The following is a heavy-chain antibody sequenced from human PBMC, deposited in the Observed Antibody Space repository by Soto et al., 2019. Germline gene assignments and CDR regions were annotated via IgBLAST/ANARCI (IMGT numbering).Heavy chain of an antibody. J-gene: IGHJ6*02. V-gene: IGHV4-38-2*02. CDR1: GYSISSGYY. CDR2: IYHSVST. CDR3: AREGGMDV. Sequence: QVQLQESGPGLVKPSETLSLTCAVSGYSISSGYYWGWIRQPPGKGLEWIGSIYHSVSTYYNPSLKSRVTISVDTSKNQFSLKLSSVTAADTAVYYCAREGGMDVWGQGTTVTVSS.